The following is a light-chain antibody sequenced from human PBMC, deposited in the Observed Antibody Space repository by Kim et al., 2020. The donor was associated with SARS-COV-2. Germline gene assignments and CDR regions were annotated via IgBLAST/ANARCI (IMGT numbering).Light chain of an antibody. Sequence: ATIKCKSSQSVVYSFNIMGDLVWYKQKPGQPLKLLIYWVPTRESGVPERFSGIGSGTDFTLPIRSLQAEDVAVYYCQQYYIAPWTFGQGTKVYIK. CDR3: QQYYIAPWT. J-gene: IGKJ1*01. CDR1: QSVVYSFNIMGD. V-gene: IGKV4-1*01. CDR2: WVP.